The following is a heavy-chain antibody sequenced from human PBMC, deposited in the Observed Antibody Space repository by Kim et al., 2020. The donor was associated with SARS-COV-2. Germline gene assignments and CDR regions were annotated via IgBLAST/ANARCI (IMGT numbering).Heavy chain of an antibody. V-gene: IGHV3-23*01. J-gene: IGHJ4*02. D-gene: IGHD5-18*01. Sequence: GGSLRLSCAATGFTFSSYAMRWVRQAPGKGLEWVSSISGSGVYTYYADSVKGRFTISRDNSKNKLYVQMNSLRAEDTAVYYCAKDRDGYGVNTPDYWGQG. CDR2: ISGSGVYT. CDR3: AKDRDGYGVNTPDY. CDR1: GFTFSSYA.